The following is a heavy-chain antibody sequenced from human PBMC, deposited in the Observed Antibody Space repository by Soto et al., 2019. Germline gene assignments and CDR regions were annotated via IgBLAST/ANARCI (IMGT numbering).Heavy chain of an antibody. J-gene: IGHJ4*02. Sequence: KSSETLSLTCTVSGGSISSGDYYWSWIRQPPGKGLEWIGYIYYSGSTYYNPSLTSRVTISVDTSKNQFSLKLSSVTAADTAVYYCARAPHSLRYFDWLSYYFDYWGKGTLVTV. CDR2: IYYSGST. V-gene: IGHV4-30-4*01. D-gene: IGHD3-9*01. CDR1: GGSISSGDYY. CDR3: ARAPHSLRYFDWLSYYFDY.